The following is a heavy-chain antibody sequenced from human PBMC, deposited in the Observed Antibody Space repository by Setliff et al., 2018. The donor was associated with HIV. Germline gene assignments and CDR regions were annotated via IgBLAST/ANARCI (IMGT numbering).Heavy chain of an antibody. V-gene: IGHV4-39*07. CDR2: IFYTGNT. J-gene: IGHJ3*01. Sequence: PSQTLSLTCTVSGGSISSTNSYWGWIRQPPGKGLEWIGSIFYTGNTYYNPSLKSRGTMSVDTSNNQFSLKLSSVIAADTATYYCARDGRPYYFDSASYYTADAFDVWGQGTMVTVSS. CDR1: GGSISSTNSY. D-gene: IGHD3-22*01. CDR3: ARDGRPYYFDSASYYTADAFDV.